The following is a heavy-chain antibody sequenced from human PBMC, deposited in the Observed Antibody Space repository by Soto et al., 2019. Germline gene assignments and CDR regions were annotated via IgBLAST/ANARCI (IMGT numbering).Heavy chain of an antibody. CDR2: INHLESI. CDR3: ARGGISHWAYFYYMDV. Sequence: PSETLSLTCVVSGGSLSDYFWSWIRQPPGMALEWIGEINHLESINNNPSLKSRVTMSVDTSKNQFSLKLNSVTAADMAIYYCARGGISHWAYFYYMDVWDRGTTVTVSS. J-gene: IGHJ6*03. D-gene: IGHD2-21*01. CDR1: GGSLSDYF. V-gene: IGHV4-34*01.